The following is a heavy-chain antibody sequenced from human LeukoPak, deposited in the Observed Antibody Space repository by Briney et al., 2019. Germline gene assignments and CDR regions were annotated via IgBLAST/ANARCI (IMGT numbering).Heavy chain of an antibody. J-gene: IGHJ4*02. CDR3: ARDTTLIALQLFDY. Sequence: GGSLRLYCAASGFTFSRYAMSWVSQAQGKGAEWVSAISGSGGSTYYADSVKGRFTISRDNSKDTLYLQMNSLRAEDTAVYYCARDTTLIALQLFDYWGQGTLVTVSS. CDR1: GFTFSRYA. D-gene: IGHD3-16*01. CDR2: ISGSGGST. V-gene: IGHV3-23*01.